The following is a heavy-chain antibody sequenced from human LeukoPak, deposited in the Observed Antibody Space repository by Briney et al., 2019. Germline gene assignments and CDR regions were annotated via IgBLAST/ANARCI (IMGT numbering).Heavy chain of an antibody. V-gene: IGHV1-69*04. CDR1: GGTFSSYA. D-gene: IGHD3-22*01. Sequence: SVKVSCKASGGTFSSYAISWVRQAPGQGLEWMGRIIPILGIANYAQKFQGGVTITADKSTSTAYMELSSLRSEDTAVYYCARGLNYYDSSGYPAAEYFQHWGQGTLVTVSS. CDR2: IIPILGIA. J-gene: IGHJ1*01. CDR3: ARGLNYYDSSGYPAAEYFQH.